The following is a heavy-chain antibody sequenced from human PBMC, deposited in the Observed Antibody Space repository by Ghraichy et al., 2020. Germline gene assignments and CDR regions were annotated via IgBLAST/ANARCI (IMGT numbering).Heavy chain of an antibody. CDR1: GFTFSSYA. J-gene: IGHJ4*02. V-gene: IGHV3-23*01. Sequence: GGSLRLSCAASGFTFSSYAMSWVRQAPGKGLDWVSLITGSGGTTYYADSVTGRFIISRDNSKNTLDPQMNSLRAEDTATYYCAKGTQLWGQGTLVSVS. D-gene: IGHD1-1*01. CDR3: AKGTQL. CDR2: ITGSGGTT.